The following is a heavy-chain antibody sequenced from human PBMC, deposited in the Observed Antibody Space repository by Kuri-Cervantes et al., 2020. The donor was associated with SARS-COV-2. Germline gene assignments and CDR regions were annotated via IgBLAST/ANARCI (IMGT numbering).Heavy chain of an antibody. J-gene: IGHJ6*03. CDR3: AREDYDRWSGLTYMDV. D-gene: IGHD3-3*01. V-gene: IGHV3-7*01. CDR1: GFSFSSYW. CDR2: IKQDGSEK. Sequence: GGTLSLTCAVSGFSFSSYWRSWVRQAPGKGLEWVANIKQDGSEKYYVDSVKGRFIISRDNAKNSLYLQMNSLRAEDTAVYYCAREDYDRWSGLTYMDVWGKGTTVTVSS.